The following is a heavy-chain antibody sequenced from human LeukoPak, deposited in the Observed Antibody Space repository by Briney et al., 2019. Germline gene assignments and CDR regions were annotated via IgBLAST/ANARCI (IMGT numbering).Heavy chain of an antibody. D-gene: IGHD3-10*01. CDR1: GGSLSGYY. J-gene: IGHJ4*02. V-gene: IGHV4-34*01. CDR3: ARDRGRAYYYGSGYFDY. Sequence: SETLSLTCAVSGGSLSGYYWTWIRQPPGKGLEWIGEINHSGSTNYNPSLKSRVTISVDTSRKQFFLRLSSVTAADTAMYYCARDRGRAYYYGSGYFDYWGQGTLVTVSS. CDR2: INHSGST.